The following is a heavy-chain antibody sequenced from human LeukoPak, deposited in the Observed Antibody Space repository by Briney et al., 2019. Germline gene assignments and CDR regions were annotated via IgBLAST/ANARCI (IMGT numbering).Heavy chain of an antibody. V-gene: IGHV5-51*01. CDR3: ASQYMITFGGVIVNDAFDI. CDR1: GYSFTSYW. J-gene: IGHJ3*02. CDR2: IYPGDSDT. Sequence: PGESLKISCKGSGYSFTSYWIGWVRQMPGKGLEWMGIIYPGDSDTRYSPSFQSQVTISADKSISTAYLQWSSLKASDTAMYYCASQYMITFGGVIVNDAFDIWGQGTMVTVSS. D-gene: IGHD3-16*02.